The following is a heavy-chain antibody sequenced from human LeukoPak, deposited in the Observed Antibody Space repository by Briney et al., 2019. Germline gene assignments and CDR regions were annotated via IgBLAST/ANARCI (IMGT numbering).Heavy chain of an antibody. Sequence: SETLSLTCTASGGSISSGGYYWGWIRQPPGKGLEWIASINYSGTTYYNPSLKSRVTISEDRSKNQFSLKLSSVTAADTAVYYCARLRDGRWLLEYWGQGTLVTVSS. V-gene: IGHV4-39*01. CDR2: INYSGTT. D-gene: IGHD5-24*01. J-gene: IGHJ4*02. CDR3: ARLRDGRWLLEY. CDR1: GGSISSGGYY.